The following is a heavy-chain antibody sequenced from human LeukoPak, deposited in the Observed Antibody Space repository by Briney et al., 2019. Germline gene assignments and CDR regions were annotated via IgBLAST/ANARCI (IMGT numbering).Heavy chain of an antibody. J-gene: IGHJ5*02. D-gene: IGHD1-14*01. V-gene: IGHV4-59*01. CDR1: GASISSYY. CDR3: ARQTASLTEPYNWFDP. Sequence: PSETLSLTCTVSGASISSYYWSWIRQPPGKRLEWIGYIYYSGSANYNPSLKSRVTISVDTSKNQFSLKLSSVTAADTAVYFCARQTASLTEPYNWFDPWGQGTLVTVSS. CDR2: IYYSGSA.